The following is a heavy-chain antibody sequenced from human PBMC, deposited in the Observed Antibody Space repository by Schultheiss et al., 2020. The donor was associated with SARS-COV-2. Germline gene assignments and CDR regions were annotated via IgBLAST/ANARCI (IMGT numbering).Heavy chain of an antibody. J-gene: IGHJ5*02. D-gene: IGHD2-2*01. Sequence: GESLKISCAASGFTFSDYYMSWIRQAPGKGLEWVSYISSRSSKTEYADSVKGRFTISRDNAKNSLYLQMDSLRAEDTAVYYCARDRDEVAAVQGHGWFDPWGQGTLVTVSS. V-gene: IGHV3-11*06. CDR2: ISSRSSKT. CDR1: GFTFSDYY. CDR3: ARDRDEVAAVQGHGWFDP.